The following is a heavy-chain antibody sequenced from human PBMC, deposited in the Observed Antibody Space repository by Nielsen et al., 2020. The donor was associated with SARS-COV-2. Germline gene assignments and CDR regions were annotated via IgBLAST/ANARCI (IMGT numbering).Heavy chain of an antibody. CDR3: ARNPSGRGGWFDP. D-gene: IGHD6-19*01. CDR1: GFTISRYG. CDR2: IWYDGSKK. Sequence: GESLKISCEASGFTISRYGMHWVRQAPGKGLEWVAVIWYDGSKKHYADSVKGRFTISRDNSKNTLYLQMNSLRAEDTAVYYCARNPSGRGGWFDPWGQGTLVTVSS. V-gene: IGHV3-33*08. J-gene: IGHJ5*02.